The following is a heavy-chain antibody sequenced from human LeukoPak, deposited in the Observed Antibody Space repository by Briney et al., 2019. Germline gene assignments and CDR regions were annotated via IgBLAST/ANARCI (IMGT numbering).Heavy chain of an antibody. J-gene: IGHJ4*02. CDR3: TKDRSYGRSYFDY. CDR2: IYSGGST. D-gene: IGHD5-18*01. V-gene: IGHV3-66*02. CDR1: GFTVSNNY. Sequence: GGSLGLSCAASGFTVSNNYMSWVRQAPGKGLEWVSVIYSGGSTYYADSVKGRFTISRDNSKNTLYLQMNSLRIEDTAVYYCTKDRSYGRSYFDYWGQGTLVTVAS.